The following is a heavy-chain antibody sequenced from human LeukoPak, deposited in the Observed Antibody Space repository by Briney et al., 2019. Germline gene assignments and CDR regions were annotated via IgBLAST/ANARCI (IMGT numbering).Heavy chain of an antibody. CDR1: GFTFRTYW. D-gene: IGHD1-26*01. J-gene: IGHJ4*02. CDR2: INEDGSIT. V-gene: IGHV3-74*01. Sequence: PGGSLRLSCAVSGFTFRTYWMHWVRQVPGEGLVWVSRINEDGSITNYADSVKGRFSISRDNAKNTLYLQMNSLRAEDTAVYYCAREVLSGSYYFDYWGQGTLVTVSS. CDR3: AREVLSGSYYFDY.